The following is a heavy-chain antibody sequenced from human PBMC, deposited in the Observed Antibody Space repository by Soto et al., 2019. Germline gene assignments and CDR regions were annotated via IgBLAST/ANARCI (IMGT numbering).Heavy chain of an antibody. D-gene: IGHD3-10*01. CDR2: INAYNGNT. J-gene: IGHJ4*02. CDR3: ARDAPPFGY. Sequence: QVQLVQSGAEVKKPGASVKVSCKASGYTFTSYGISWVRQAPGQGLEWMGWINAYNGNTNYGQQRQVRFAMTKDTSTSTAYMELRSLRTASMAVYYLARDAPPFGYWCQGTLVIVSS. V-gene: IGHV1-18*03. CDR1: GYTFTSYG.